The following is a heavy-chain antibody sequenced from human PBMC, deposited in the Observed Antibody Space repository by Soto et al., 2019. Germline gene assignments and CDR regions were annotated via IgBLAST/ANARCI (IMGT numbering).Heavy chain of an antibody. D-gene: IGHD3-3*01. CDR1: GGSISSYY. V-gene: IGHV4-59*01. Sequence: PSETLSLTCTVSGGSISSYYWSWIRQPPGKGLEWIGYIYYSGSTNYNPSLKSRVTISVDTSKNQFSLKLSSVTAADTAVYYCARDKSTILAGLRFLEGPNRNWFDPWGQGTLVTVSS. CDR3: ARDKSTILAGLRFLEGPNRNWFDP. CDR2: IYYSGST. J-gene: IGHJ5*02.